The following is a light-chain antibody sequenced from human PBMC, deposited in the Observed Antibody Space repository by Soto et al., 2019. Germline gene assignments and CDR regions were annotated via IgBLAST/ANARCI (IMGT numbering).Light chain of an antibody. J-gene: IGKJ4*01. V-gene: IGKV3-15*01. CDR3: QQFSSYPLT. CDR2: GAS. CDR1: QRISND. Sequence: EVLMTQSPATLSVSPGERVILSCRASQRISNDLAWYQQKAGQAPRLLIYGASARATGIPARFSGSGSGTEFTLTISRLEPEDFAVYYCQQFSSYPLTFGGGTKVDIK.